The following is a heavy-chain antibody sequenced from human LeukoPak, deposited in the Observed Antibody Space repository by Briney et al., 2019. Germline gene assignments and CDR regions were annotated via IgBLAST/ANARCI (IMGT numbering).Heavy chain of an antibody. J-gene: IGHJ6*02. D-gene: IGHD3-10*01. V-gene: IGHV4-4*07. Sequence: SETLLLTCSVSGGSISSYSWSWVRQPAGNALEWVGRIHSSGRTNYHPSLKSRVTMSVDTSKNQFSLKLNSVTAADMAVYYWARGSGGGSGAYYKDHYYGMDVWGPGPTVTVS. CDR1: GGSISSYS. CDR3: ARGSGGGSGAYYKDHYYGMDV. CDR2: IHSSGRT.